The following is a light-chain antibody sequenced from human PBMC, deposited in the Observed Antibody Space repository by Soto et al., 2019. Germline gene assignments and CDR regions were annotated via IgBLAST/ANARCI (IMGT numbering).Light chain of an antibody. CDR1: QNIYKN. CDR2: EAS. CDR3: QQSFHTPYT. Sequence: IQMTQSPSSLSAFVGDSVTISCRASQNIYKNLNWYQQKSGKAPSLLMYEASTLQSGVPSRFSGSGSGTDFTLAITNLQPEDFATYYCQQSFHTPYTFGQGTKLEI. J-gene: IGKJ2*01. V-gene: IGKV1-39*01.